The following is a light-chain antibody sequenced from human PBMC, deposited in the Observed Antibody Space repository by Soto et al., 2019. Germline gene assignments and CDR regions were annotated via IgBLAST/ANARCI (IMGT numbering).Light chain of an antibody. Sequence: EVVLTQSPGTLSLSPGERVTLCCRASQSVASSYLAWYQQKPGRAPRLLFYGASTRATGIPGRFSGSGSGTEFTLTISSLESEDFAVYYCQQYYTWPSFGQGTRLEIK. CDR2: GAS. V-gene: IGKV3-20*01. CDR3: QQYYTWPS. J-gene: IGKJ5*01. CDR1: QSVASSY.